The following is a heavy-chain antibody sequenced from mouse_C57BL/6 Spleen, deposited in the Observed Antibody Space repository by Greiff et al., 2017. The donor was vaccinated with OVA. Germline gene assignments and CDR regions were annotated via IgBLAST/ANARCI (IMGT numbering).Heavy chain of an antibody. Sequence: QVQLQQSGPGLVQPSQSLSITCTVSGFSFTSYGVHWVRQSPGKGLEWLGVIWSGGSTDYNAAFISRLSISKDNSKSQVFFKMNSLQADDTAIYDCARNGDDDGDYYAMDYWGQGTSVTVSS. CDR3: ARNGDDDGDYYAMDY. CDR1: GFSFTSYG. D-gene: IGHD2-4*01. J-gene: IGHJ4*01. V-gene: IGHV2-2*01. CDR2: IWSGGST.